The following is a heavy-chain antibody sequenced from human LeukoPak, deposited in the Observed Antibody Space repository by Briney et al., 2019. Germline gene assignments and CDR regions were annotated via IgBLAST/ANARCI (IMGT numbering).Heavy chain of an antibody. CDR3: ARIKIGAPVDS. CDR2: IYHGGST. V-gene: IGHV4-4*02. CDR1: GGSISNNNW. D-gene: IGHD3-10*01. J-gene: IGHJ4*02. Sequence: TSETLSLTCAVSGGSISNNNWWSWVRQPPGMGLEWIGEIYHGGSTNYNPSLKSRVTMSVDRSKNQFSLKLSSVTAADTAVYYCARIKIGAPVDSWGQGTLVTVSS.